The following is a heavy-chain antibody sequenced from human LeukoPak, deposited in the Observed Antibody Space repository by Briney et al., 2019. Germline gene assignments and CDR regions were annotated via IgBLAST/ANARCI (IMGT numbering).Heavy chain of an antibody. Sequence: GGSLRLSCAASGFTLGNHGMHWVRQAPGKGLEWVAIIYSDGVNKYCADSMKGRFTISRDTSKNTLFLELESLRPEDPAVYYCARHRGSVFKGYMDVWGKGTTVTVSS. CDR1: GFTLGNHG. CDR3: ARHRGSVFKGYMDV. V-gene: IGHV3-33*01. CDR2: IYSDGVNK. J-gene: IGHJ6*03. D-gene: IGHD2-8*01.